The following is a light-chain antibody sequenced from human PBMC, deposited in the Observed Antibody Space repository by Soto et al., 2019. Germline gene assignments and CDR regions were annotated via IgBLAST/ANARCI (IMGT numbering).Light chain of an antibody. Sequence: EIVLTQSPGTLSLSPGERVTLSCRASQNVYINSLAWYQQKPGQTPRLLIYGASTRAAAVPDRFSGSGSGTDFALSIDGLEPEDFAIYYCHQYGVSPLTFGPGTRVD. CDR1: QNVYINS. V-gene: IGKV3-20*01. CDR2: GAS. J-gene: IGKJ3*01. CDR3: HQYGVSPLT.